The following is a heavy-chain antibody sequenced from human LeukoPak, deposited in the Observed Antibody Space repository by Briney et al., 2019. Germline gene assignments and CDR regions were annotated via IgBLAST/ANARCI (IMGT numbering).Heavy chain of an antibody. CDR3: ARDHRLGSPGGY. CDR1: GGTFSSYA. Sequence: SVKVSCKASGGTFSSYAISWVQQAPGQGLEWMGRIIPILGIANYAQKFQGRVTITAGKSTSTAYMELSSLRSEDTAVYYCARDHRLGSPGGYWGQGTLVTVSS. CDR2: IIPILGIA. D-gene: IGHD1-26*01. J-gene: IGHJ4*02. V-gene: IGHV1-69*04.